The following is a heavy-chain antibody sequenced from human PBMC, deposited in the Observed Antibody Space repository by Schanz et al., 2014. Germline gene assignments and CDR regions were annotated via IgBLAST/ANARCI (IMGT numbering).Heavy chain of an antibody. J-gene: IGHJ4*02. Sequence: EVQLVQSGGGLVQPGGSLRLSCAASGFTFSSHWMHWVRQIPGKGLEWVARINSVGSNTDYADSVKGRFTISRDNSKNTLFLQMNSLRAEDTAVYYCARDHTTESYYSAGPPIDYWGQGTLLTVSS. V-gene: IGHV3-74*01. CDR2: INSVGSNT. D-gene: IGHD1-26*01. CDR1: GFTFSSHW. CDR3: ARDHTTESYYSAGPPIDY.